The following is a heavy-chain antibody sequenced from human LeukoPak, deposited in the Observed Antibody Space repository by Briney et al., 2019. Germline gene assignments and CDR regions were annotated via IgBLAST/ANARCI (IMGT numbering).Heavy chain of an antibody. V-gene: IGHV1-2*02. CDR3: ARGDIVVVPAAKSTRFDP. CDR1: GYTFTGYC. CDR2: INPNSGGT. D-gene: IGHD2-2*01. Sequence: ASVKVSCKASGYTFTGYCMHWVRQAPGQGLEWMGWINPNSGGTNYAQKFQGRVTMTRDTSISTAYMELSRLRSDDTAVYYCARGDIVVVPAAKSTRFDPWGQGTLVTVSS. J-gene: IGHJ5*02.